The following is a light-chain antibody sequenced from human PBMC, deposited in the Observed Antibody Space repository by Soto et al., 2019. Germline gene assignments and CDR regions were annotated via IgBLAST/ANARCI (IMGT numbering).Light chain of an antibody. Sequence: EMVMTQSPAILSVSPGESATLSCRASQSVNSNYLAWYQQHPGQPPRLLIYGASSRATGIPDRFSGSGSATDFTLTISRLEPEDFAVYYCQQYAASPRTFGQGTKVDIK. V-gene: IGKV3-20*01. J-gene: IGKJ1*01. CDR2: GAS. CDR3: QQYAASPRT. CDR1: QSVNSNY.